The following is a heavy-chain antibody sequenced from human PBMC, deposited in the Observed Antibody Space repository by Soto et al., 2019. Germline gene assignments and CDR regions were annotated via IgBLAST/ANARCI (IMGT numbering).Heavy chain of an antibody. CDR1: GGSFSGYY. Sequence: QVQLQQWGAGLLKPSETLSLNCAVYGGSFSGYYWSWIRQPPGKGLEWIGEINHSGSTNYNPSLKSRVTISVDTSKNQFSLKLSSVTAAYTAVYYCARTYSSGYHDAFDIWGQGTMVTVSS. V-gene: IGHV4-34*01. CDR2: INHSGST. D-gene: IGHD6-19*01. CDR3: ARTYSSGYHDAFDI. J-gene: IGHJ3*02.